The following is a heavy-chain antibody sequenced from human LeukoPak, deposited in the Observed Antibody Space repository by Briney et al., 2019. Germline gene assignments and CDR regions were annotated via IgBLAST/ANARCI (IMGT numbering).Heavy chain of an antibody. CDR2: INHSGST. CDR3: ARGPMVTIFGVVKPRFDY. J-gene: IGHJ4*02. Sequence: SETLSLTCAVYGGSFSGYYWSWLRQPPGKGLEWIGEINHSGSTNYNPSLKSRVTISVDTSKNQFSLKLSSVTAADTAVYYCARGPMVTIFGVVKPRFDYWGQGTLVTVSS. CDR1: GGSFSGYY. D-gene: IGHD3-3*01. V-gene: IGHV4-34*01.